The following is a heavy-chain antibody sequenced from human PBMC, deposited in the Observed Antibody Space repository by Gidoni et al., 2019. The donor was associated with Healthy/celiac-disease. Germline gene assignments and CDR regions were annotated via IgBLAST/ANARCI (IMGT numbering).Heavy chain of an antibody. CDR2: IIPILGIA. CDR3: ASPGVMVRGVPIDQDAVDI. Sequence: QVQLVQSGAEVKKPGSSVKVSCKASGGTFSSYAISWVRQAPGQVLEWMGRIIPILGIANYAQKCQGRVTITADKSTSTAYMELSSLRSEDTAVYYCASPGVMVRGVPIDQDAVDIWGQGTMVTVSS. J-gene: IGHJ3*02. CDR1: GGTFSSYA. D-gene: IGHD3-10*01. V-gene: IGHV1-69*04.